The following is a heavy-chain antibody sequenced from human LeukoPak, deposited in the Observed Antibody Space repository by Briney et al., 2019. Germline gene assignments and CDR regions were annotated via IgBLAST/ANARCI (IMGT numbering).Heavy chain of an antibody. CDR1: GYTFTSYY. V-gene: IGHV1-46*01. CDR2: INPSGSST. D-gene: IGHD6-19*01. CDR3: ARDGDSSSGWYWFDP. Sequence: ASVKVSCKASGYTFTSYYMHWVRQAPGQGLEWMGIINPSGSSTSYAQKFQGRVTMTRDTSTSTVYMELSSLRSEDTAAYYCARDGDSSSGWYWFDPWGQGTLVTASS. J-gene: IGHJ5*02.